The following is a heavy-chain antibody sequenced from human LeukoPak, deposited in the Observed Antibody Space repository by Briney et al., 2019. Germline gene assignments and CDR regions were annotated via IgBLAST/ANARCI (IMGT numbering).Heavy chain of an antibody. V-gene: IGHV4-59*01. Sequence: SETLSLTCAVYGGSFSGYYWSWIRQPPGKGLEWIGYIYYSGSTNYNPSLKSRVTISVDTSKNQFSLKLSSVTAADTAVYYCASVGYCSSTSCWEYYFDYWGQGTLVTVSS. CDR2: IYYSGST. D-gene: IGHD2-2*01. CDR3: ASVGYCSSTSCWEYYFDY. J-gene: IGHJ4*02. CDR1: GGSFSGYY.